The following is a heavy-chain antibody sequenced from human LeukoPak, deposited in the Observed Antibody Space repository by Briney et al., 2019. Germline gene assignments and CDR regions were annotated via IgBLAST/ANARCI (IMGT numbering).Heavy chain of an antibody. CDR1: GFTFSSYA. V-gene: IGHV3-23*01. CDR3: AKDIAAAGSGY. D-gene: IGHD6-13*01. CDR2: ISGSGGST. J-gene: IGHJ4*02. Sequence: GGSLRLSCAASGFTFSSYAMSWVRQAPGKGLGWVSAISGSGGSTYYADSVKGRFTISRDNSKNTLYLQMNSLRAEDTAVYYCAKDIAAAGSGYWGQGTLVTVSS.